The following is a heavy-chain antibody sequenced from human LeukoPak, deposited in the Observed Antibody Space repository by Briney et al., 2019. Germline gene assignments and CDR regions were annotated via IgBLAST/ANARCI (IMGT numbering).Heavy chain of an antibody. CDR2: FNPNGGGT. CDR3: ARDSSSGGYSGDC. Sequence: GASVKVSCKASGYTFAAYYMHWVRQAPGQGLEWMGWFNPNGGGTNYAQKFQGRVTMTRDTSISTAYMELSRLTSDDTAVYYCARDSSSGGYSGDCWGQGTLVTVSS. D-gene: IGHD1-26*01. J-gene: IGHJ4*02. V-gene: IGHV1-2*02. CDR1: GYTFAAYY.